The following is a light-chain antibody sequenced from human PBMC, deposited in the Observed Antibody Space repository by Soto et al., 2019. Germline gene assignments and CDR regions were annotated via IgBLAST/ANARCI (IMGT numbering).Light chain of an antibody. CDR3: NSYTTSNTFV. V-gene: IGLV2-14*03. Sequence: LTQPASVSGSPGQAITVSCSGTSSDIGAHNFVSWYQQHPGKAPKLIIYEVINRPSGVSDRFSGSKSGNTASLTISGLQSEDEADYYCNSYTTSNTFVFGSGTKVTVL. CDR2: EVI. J-gene: IGLJ1*01. CDR1: SSDIGAHNF.